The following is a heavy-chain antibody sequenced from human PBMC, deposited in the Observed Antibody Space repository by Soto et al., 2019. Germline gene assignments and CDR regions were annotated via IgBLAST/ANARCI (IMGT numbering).Heavy chain of an antibody. CDR3: ARDFQDDYGEYDYYYGMDV. Sequence: GASVKVSCKASGYTFTSYGISWVRQAPGQGLEWMGWISAYNGNTNYAQKLQGRVTMTTDTSTSTAYMELRSLRSDDTAVYYCARDFQDDYGEYDYYYGMDVWGQGTKVTVSS. CDR1: GYTFTSYG. CDR2: ISAYNGNT. J-gene: IGHJ6*02. D-gene: IGHD4-17*01. V-gene: IGHV1-18*01.